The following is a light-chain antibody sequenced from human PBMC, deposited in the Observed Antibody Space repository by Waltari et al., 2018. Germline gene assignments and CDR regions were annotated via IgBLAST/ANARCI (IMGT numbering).Light chain of an antibody. Sequence: SALTQPDSVSGSPGQSITISCTGVSSDVGSYEYASWYQQHPGKAPKVIIYDVSNRPSGVSNRFSGSKSGSSASLTISGLQAEDEADYYCSSYTSSTTGIFGGGTKLTVL. CDR1: SSDVGSYEY. CDR2: DVS. V-gene: IGLV2-14*01. CDR3: SSYTSSTTGI. J-gene: IGLJ2*01.